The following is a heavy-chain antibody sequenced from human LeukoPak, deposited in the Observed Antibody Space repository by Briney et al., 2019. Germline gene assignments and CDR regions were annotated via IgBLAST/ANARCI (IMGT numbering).Heavy chain of an antibody. D-gene: IGHD3-22*01. Sequence: ASVKVSCKASGYTFTSYDINWVRQATGQGLEWMGWMNPNSGSTGYAQKFQGRVTMTRNTSISTAYMELSSLRSEDTAVYYCARMKITMIVVVRKYYYYYGMDVWGQGTTVTVSS. V-gene: IGHV1-8*01. CDR2: MNPNSGST. J-gene: IGHJ6*02. CDR1: GYTFTSYD. CDR3: ARMKITMIVVVRKYYYYYGMDV.